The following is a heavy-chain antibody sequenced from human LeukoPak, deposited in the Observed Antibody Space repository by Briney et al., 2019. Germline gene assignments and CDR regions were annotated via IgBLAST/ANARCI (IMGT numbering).Heavy chain of an antibody. Sequence: SETLSLTCTVSGGSISSYYWSWIRQPPGKGLEWIGYIYYSGSTNYNPSLKSRVTISVDSSKNQFSLKLSSVTAADTAVYYCARHPRGVSSWYSGHAFDIWGQGTMVTVSS. V-gene: IGHV4-59*08. J-gene: IGHJ3*02. D-gene: IGHD6-13*01. CDR1: GGSISSYY. CDR2: IYYSGST. CDR3: ARHPRGVSSWYSGHAFDI.